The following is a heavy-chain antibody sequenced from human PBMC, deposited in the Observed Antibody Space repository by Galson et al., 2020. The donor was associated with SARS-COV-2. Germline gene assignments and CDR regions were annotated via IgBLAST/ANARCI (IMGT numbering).Heavy chain of an antibody. J-gene: IGHJ6*02. V-gene: IGHV1-2*04. Sequence: ASVKVSCKASGYTFTGYYMHWVRQAPGQGLEGMGWINPNSGGTNYAQKFQGWVTMTRCTSISTAYMELSRLRSYDTAVYYFARTNETTIFGVVIGDYYYGMDVWGQGTTVTVSS. CDR2: INPNSGGT. CDR3: ARTNETTIFGVVIGDYYYGMDV. CDR1: GYTFTGYY. D-gene: IGHD3-3*01.